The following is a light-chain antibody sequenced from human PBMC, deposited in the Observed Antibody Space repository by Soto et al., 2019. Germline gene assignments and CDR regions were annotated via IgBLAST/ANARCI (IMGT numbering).Light chain of an antibody. CDR2: DAS. Sequence: EIRMTQSPSTLSASVGASVTITCRASQSFSSWLAWYQQRPGGAPWLLIFDASSLQSGAPTRVRGRGSGTGVHRTLPRLQPDDFATYYCHQYTDYPGTFGQGTKVELK. CDR1: QSFSSW. CDR3: HQYTDYPGT. V-gene: IGKV1-5*01. J-gene: IGKJ1*01.